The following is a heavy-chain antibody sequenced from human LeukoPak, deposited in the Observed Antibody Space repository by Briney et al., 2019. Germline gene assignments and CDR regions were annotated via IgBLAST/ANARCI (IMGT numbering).Heavy chain of an antibody. J-gene: IGHJ4*02. D-gene: IGHD2-15*01. CDR3: ATDPEVVSNQGFDH. CDR1: GFTFSNAW. CDR2: ISSSSSYI. V-gene: IGHV3-21*01. Sequence: GGSLRLSCAASGFTFSNAWMSWVRQAPGKGLEWVSSISSSSSYIYYADSVKGRFTISRDNAKNSLYLQMNSLRAEDTAVYYCATDPEVVSNQGFDHWGQGTLVTVSS.